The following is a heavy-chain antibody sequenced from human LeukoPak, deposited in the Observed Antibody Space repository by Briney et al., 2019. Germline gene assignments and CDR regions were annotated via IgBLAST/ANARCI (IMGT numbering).Heavy chain of an antibody. V-gene: IGHV3-74*01. Sequence: GGSLRLSCAASGFTFRNYWMHWVRQAPGKGLVWVSLISSDGSDTRYADSVKGRFTLSRDNAKNTLYLQMNSLRAEDTAVYYCVRRNSGTQGDGGTWYFFDYWGQGTLVTVSS. CDR3: VRRNSGTQGDGGTWYFFDY. CDR2: ISSDGSDT. CDR1: GFTFRNYW. D-gene: IGHD6-13*01. J-gene: IGHJ4*02.